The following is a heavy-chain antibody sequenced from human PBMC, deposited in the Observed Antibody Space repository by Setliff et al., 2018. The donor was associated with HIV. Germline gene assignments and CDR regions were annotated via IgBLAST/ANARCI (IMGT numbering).Heavy chain of an antibody. CDR2: INPSGGST. Sequence: ASVKVSCKASGLTFSSYYIHWVRQVPGQGLEWVGIINPSGGSTNYAWKFQGRVTMTRDTSTSTVYMELRSLTSEDTAIYYCATFYKLTGPTSFDFWGQGTLVTVSS. V-gene: IGHV1-46*01. CDR1: GLTFSSYY. J-gene: IGHJ4*02. CDR3: ATFYKLTGPTSFDF. D-gene: IGHD7-27*01.